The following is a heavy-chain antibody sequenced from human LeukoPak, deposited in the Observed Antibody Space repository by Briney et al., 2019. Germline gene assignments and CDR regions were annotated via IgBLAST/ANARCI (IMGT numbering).Heavy chain of an antibody. Sequence: ASVKVSCKASGGTFSSYAISWVRQAPGQGLEWMGRIIPILGIANYAQKFQGRVTITADKSTSTAYMELSSLRSEDTAVYYCARDPPGTVGANYYYYGMDVWGQGTTVTVSS. CDR1: GGTFSSYA. CDR2: IIPILGIA. D-gene: IGHD1-26*01. CDR3: ARDPPGTVGANYYYYGMDV. J-gene: IGHJ6*02. V-gene: IGHV1-69*04.